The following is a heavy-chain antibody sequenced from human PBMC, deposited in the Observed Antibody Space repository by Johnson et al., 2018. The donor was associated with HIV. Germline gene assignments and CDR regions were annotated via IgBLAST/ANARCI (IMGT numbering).Heavy chain of an antibody. Sequence: VQLVESGGGLVKPGGSLRLSCAASGFTFSSYAMSWVRQAPGKGLEWVSAISGSGGSTYYADSVKGRFTISRDNSKNTLYLQMNSLRAEDTALYYCAREGGIVAAQGDAFDIWGQGTMVTVSS. CDR3: AREGGIVAAQGDAFDI. CDR1: GFTFSSYA. V-gene: IGHV3-23*04. J-gene: IGHJ3*02. D-gene: IGHD1-26*01. CDR2: ISGSGGST.